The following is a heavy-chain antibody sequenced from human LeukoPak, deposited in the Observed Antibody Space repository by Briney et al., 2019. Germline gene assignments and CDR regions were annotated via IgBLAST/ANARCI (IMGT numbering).Heavy chain of an antibody. J-gene: IGHJ4*02. CDR1: GVSFSGYH. CDR3: ARGPHQQWPPMQY. Sequence: SETLSLTCAFYGVSFSGYHWSWIRQPPGKGLDWVGEINDSGSPIYNPSLNNRVTISVDMSKNQFSVNLTPVTAADTGVYYCARGPHQQWPPMQYWRQGSLVTVSS. V-gene: IGHV4-34*01. CDR2: INDSGSP. D-gene: IGHD6-19*01.